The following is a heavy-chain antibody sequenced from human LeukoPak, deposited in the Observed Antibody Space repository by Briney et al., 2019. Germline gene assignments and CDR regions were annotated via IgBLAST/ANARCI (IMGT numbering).Heavy chain of an antibody. Sequence: GSSVKVSCKASGGTFSSYAISWVRQAPGQGLEWMGWISAYNGNTNYAQKLQGRVTMTTDTSTSTAYMELRSLRSDDTAVYYCARTVGLWFGELSLAFDYWGQGTLVTVSS. CDR3: ARTVGLWFGELSLAFDY. V-gene: IGHV1-18*01. D-gene: IGHD3-10*01. CDR1: GGTFSSYA. J-gene: IGHJ4*02. CDR2: ISAYNGNT.